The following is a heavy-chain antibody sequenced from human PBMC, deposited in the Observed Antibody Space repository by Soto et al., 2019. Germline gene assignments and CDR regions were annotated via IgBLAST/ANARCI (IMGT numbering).Heavy chain of an antibody. CDR2: INHSGST. CDR3: ARGQMGIPYTETDCSSTSCNYWFDP. D-gene: IGHD2-2*01. V-gene: IGHV4-34*01. CDR1: GGSFSGYY. Sequence: SETLSLTCAVYGGSFSGYYWSWIRQPPGKGLEWIGEINHSGSTNYNPSLKSRVTISVDTSKNQFSLKLSSVTAADTAVYYCARGQMGIPYTETDCSSTSCNYWFDPWGQGTLVTVSS. J-gene: IGHJ5*02.